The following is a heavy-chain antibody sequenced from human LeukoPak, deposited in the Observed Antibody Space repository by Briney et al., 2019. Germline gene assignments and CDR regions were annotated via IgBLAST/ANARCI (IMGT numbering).Heavy chain of an antibody. CDR2: MNPNSGNT. Sequence: ASVKVSCKASGYTFTSYDINWVRQATGQGLEWMGWMNPNSGNTGYAQKFQGRVTMTRNTSISTAYMELSSLRSEDTAVYYCARGDEAIPYGSGSYYPLGYFDYWGQGTLVTVSS. CDR1: GYTFTSYD. J-gene: IGHJ4*02. V-gene: IGHV1-8*01. D-gene: IGHD3-10*01. CDR3: ARGDEAIPYGSGSYYPLGYFDY.